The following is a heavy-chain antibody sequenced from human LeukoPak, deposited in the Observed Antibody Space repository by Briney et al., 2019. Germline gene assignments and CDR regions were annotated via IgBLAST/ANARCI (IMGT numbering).Heavy chain of an antibody. Sequence: GASVKVSSKASGGTFSSYAISWVRQAPGQGLEWMGGIIPIFGTANYAQKFQGRVTITTDESTSTAYMELSSLRSEDTAVYYCAGTYYDFWSGSGAMDVWGKGTTVTVSS. CDR1: GGTFSSYA. CDR2: IIPIFGTA. V-gene: IGHV1-69*05. J-gene: IGHJ6*03. CDR3: AGTYYDFWSGSGAMDV. D-gene: IGHD3-3*01.